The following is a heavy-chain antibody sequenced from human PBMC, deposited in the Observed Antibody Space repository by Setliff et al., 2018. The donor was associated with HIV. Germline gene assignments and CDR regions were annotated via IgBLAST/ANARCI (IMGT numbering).Heavy chain of an antibody. J-gene: IGHJ4*02. CDR2: IYKSGST. CDR3: ARLSDTAMASFDS. Sequence: SETLSLTCSVSGGSISTYHWSWIRQPPGKGLEWIGYIYKSGSTNYSPSLKSRVTISQGTSKNQFSLKLTSVTAADTAVYYCARLSDTAMASFDSWGQGILVTVSS. V-gene: IGHV4-59*08. D-gene: IGHD5-18*01. CDR1: GGSISTYH.